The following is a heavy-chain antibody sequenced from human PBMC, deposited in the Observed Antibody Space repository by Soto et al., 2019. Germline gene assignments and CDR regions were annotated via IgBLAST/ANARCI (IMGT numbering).Heavy chain of an antibody. V-gene: IGHV3-23*01. CDR2: TSGGGGGT. Sequence: EVQLLESGGGLVQPGGSLRLSCSVSGFPFSNYAMSWVRQAPGKGLEWVSSTSGGGGGTHYADSMKGRFTISRDNSKNTLHLEMSRLRADDTAVYYCAKGSQYDILTASHAFDSWGQGTLVTVSS. CDR1: GFPFSNYA. CDR3: AKGSQYDILTASHAFDS. D-gene: IGHD3-9*01. J-gene: IGHJ4*02.